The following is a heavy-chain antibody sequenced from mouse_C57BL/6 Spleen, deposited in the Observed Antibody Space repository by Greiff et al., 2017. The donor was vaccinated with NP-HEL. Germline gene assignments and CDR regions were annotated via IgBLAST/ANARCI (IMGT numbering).Heavy chain of an antibody. J-gene: IGHJ4*01. CDR3: VRHPYDGWAMDY. CDR1: GFSFNTYA. Sequence: EVKLMESGGGLVQPKGSLKLSCAASGFSFNTYAMNWVRQAPGKGLEWVARIRSKSNNYATYYADSVKDRFTISRDDSESMLYLQMNNLKTEDTAMYYCVRHPYDGWAMDYWGQGTSVTVSS. V-gene: IGHV10-1*01. D-gene: IGHD2-3*01. CDR2: IRSKSNNYAT.